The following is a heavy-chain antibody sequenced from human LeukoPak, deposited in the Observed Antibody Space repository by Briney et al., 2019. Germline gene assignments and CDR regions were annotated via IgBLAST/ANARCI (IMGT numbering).Heavy chain of an antibody. V-gene: IGHV3-7*01. J-gene: IGHJ4*02. CDR1: GFTFSNAW. Sequence: GGSLRLSCAASGFTFSNAWMSWVRQAPGKGLEWVANIKPDGSEMAYVDSVKGRFTISRDNAKNSVYLQMNSLRAEDTAVYYCARDDYGWGSHPYWGQGTLVTVSS. CDR2: IKPDGSEM. D-gene: IGHD3-10*01. CDR3: ARDDYGWGSHPY.